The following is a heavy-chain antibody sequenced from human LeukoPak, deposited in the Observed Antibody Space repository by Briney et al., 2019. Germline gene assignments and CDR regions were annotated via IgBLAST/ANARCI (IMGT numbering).Heavy chain of an antibody. CDR3: AREQQLAEDAFDI. V-gene: IGHV3-66*01. J-gene: IGHJ3*02. Sequence: GGSLRLSCAASGFTVSSNYMSWVRQAPGKGLEWVSVIYSGGSTYYADSVKGRFTISRDNSKNTLYLQMNSLRAEDTAVYYCAREQQLAEDAFDIWGQGTMVTVSS. CDR2: IYSGGST. D-gene: IGHD6-13*01. CDR1: GFTVSSNY.